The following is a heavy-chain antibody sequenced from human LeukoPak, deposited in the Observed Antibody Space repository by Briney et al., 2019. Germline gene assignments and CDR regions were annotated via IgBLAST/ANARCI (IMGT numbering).Heavy chain of an antibody. V-gene: IGHV1-69*13. D-gene: IGHD2-15*01. CDR2: IIPIFGTA. CDR3: ARDCGYCSGGSCYSGSYYGMDV. Sequence: SVNVSCKASGGTFSSYAISWVRQAPGQGLEWMGGIIPIFGTANYAQKFQGRVTITADESTSTAYMELSSLRSEDTAVYYCARDCGYCSGGSCYSGSYYGMDVWGQGTTVTVSS. J-gene: IGHJ6*02. CDR1: GGTFSSYA.